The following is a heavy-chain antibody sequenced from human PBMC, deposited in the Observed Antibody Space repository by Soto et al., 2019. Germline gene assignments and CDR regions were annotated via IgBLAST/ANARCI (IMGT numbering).Heavy chain of an antibody. CDR1: GFTFSSYA. CDR3: AKDRIPRYSTSMDV. D-gene: IGHD6-6*01. Sequence: PGGSLTLSRAASGFTFSSYAMSWVRQDPGKGLEWISAISGSGGSTYYADYVKGRFTISRDNYKNTLYLQMNSLRAEDTAVYYCAKDRIPRYSTSMDVWGQGTTVTVSS. CDR2: ISGSGGST. J-gene: IGHJ6*02. V-gene: IGHV3-23*01.